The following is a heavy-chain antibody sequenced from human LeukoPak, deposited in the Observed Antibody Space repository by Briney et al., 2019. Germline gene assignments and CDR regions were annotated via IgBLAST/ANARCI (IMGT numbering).Heavy chain of an antibody. CDR3: ARGGYGDYAFDI. CDR2: IYHSGST. D-gene: IGHD4-17*01. Sequence: SQTLSLTCTVSGGSISSGDYFWSWIRQPPGKGLEWIGYIYHSGSTYYNPSLKSRVTISVDRSKNQFSLKLSSVTAADTAVYYCARGGYGDYAFDIWGQGTMVTVSS. V-gene: IGHV4-30-2*01. J-gene: IGHJ3*02. CDR1: GGSISSGDYF.